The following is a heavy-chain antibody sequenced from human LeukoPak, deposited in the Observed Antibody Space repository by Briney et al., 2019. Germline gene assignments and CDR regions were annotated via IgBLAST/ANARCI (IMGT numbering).Heavy chain of an antibody. CDR2: IYYGGSP. CDR1: GDSISNKTYY. Sequence: KPSETLSLTCSVSGDSISNKTYYWGWIRQPPGKGLEWIGNIYYGGSPYYNPPLESRVTISLDTSNNQFSLKLTSVTAADTAVYYCAGGARFVWDCFDPWGQGTLVTASS. D-gene: IGHD3-3*01. CDR3: AGGARFVWDCFDP. J-gene: IGHJ5*02. V-gene: IGHV4-39*07.